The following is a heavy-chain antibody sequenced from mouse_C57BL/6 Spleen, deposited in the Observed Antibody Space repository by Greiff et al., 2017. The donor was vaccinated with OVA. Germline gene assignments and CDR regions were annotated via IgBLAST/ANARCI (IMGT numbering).Heavy chain of an antibody. D-gene: IGHD2-4*01. CDR1: GFTFSSYA. V-gene: IGHV5-4*01. CDR2: ISDGGSYT. CDR3: ARDRHDYGFAY. Sequence: EVQLVESGGGLVKPGGSLKLSCAASGFTFSSYAMSWVRQTPEKRLEWVATISDGGSYTYYPDNVKGRFTISRDNAKNNLYLQMSHLKSEDTAMYYCARDRHDYGFAYWGQGTLVTVSA. J-gene: IGHJ3*01.